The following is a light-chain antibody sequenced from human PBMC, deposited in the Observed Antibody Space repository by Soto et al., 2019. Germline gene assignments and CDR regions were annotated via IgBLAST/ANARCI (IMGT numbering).Light chain of an antibody. CDR3: SSWDDSLSGEV. CDR2: SNN. Sequence: QSVLTQPPSASGTPGQRVTISCSGSSSNIGSNTVNWYQQLPGTAPKLLIYSNNQRPSGVPDRFSGSKSGTSASLAISGLQSEDEADYYCSSWDDSLSGEVFGRGTKVTVL. J-gene: IGLJ1*01. CDR1: SSNIGSNT. V-gene: IGLV1-44*01.